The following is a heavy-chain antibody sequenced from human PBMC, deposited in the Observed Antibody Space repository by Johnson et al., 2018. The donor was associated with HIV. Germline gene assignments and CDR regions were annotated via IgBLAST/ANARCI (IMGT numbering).Heavy chain of an antibody. CDR2: ISSSGSTI. D-gene: IGHD2-15*01. J-gene: IGHJ3*02. CDR3: AREFPYCSGGSCLPAAFDI. V-gene: IGHV3-11*01. Sequence: QVQVVESGGGLVKPGGSLRLSCAASGFTFSDYYMSWIRQAPGKGLEWISYISSSGSTIYYADSVKGRFTISRDNSKNSLYLQMNSLRAEDTAVYYCAREFPYCSGGSCLPAAFDIWGQGTMVTVSS. CDR1: GFTFSDYY.